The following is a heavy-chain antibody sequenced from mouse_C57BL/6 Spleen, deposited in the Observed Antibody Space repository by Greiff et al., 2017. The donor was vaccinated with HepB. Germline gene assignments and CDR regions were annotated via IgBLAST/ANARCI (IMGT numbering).Heavy chain of an antibody. D-gene: IGHD3-2*02. V-gene: IGHV1-80*01. J-gene: IGHJ4*01. CDR2: IYPGDGDT. CDR3: ARIVAQATSMDY. CDR1: GYAFSSYW. Sequence: QVQLQQSGAELVKPGASVKISCKASGYAFSSYWMNWVKQRPGKGLEWIGQIYPGDGDTNYNGKFKGKATLTADKSSSTAYMQLSSLTSEDSAVYFCARIVAQATSMDYWGQGTSVTVSS.